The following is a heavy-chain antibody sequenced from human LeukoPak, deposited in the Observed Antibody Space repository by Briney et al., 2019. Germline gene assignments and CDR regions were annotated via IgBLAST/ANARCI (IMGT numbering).Heavy chain of an antibody. CDR2: IYYTGTT. CDR3: ARVRVAVAGIDY. CDR1: GDPIRSSY. J-gene: IGHJ4*02. Sequence: ASETLSLTCTVSGDPIRSSYWSWIRQPPGKGLEWIGYIYYTGTTTYNPSLKSRVTISVDTSKNQFSLKLSSVTAADTAVYYCARVRVAVAGIDYWGQGTLVTVSS. D-gene: IGHD6-19*01. V-gene: IGHV4-59*01.